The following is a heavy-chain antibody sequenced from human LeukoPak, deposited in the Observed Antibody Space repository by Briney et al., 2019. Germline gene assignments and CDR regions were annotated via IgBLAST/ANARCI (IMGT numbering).Heavy chain of an antibody. D-gene: IGHD5-12*01. Sequence: GASVKVSCKASGYTFTGYYMHWVRRAPGQGLEWMGWINPNSGATNYAQKFQGRVTMTRDTSISTAYMELSRLRSDDTAVYYCARDSDYSGYDWFVYWGQGTLVTVSS. V-gene: IGHV1-2*02. CDR2: INPNSGAT. CDR3: ARDSDYSGYDWFVY. J-gene: IGHJ4*02. CDR1: GYTFTGYY.